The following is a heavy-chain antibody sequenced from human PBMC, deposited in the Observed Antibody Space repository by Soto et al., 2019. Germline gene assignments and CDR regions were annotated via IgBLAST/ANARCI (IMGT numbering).Heavy chain of an antibody. V-gene: IGHV3-13*01. J-gene: IGHJ6*02. Sequence: GGSLRLSCAASGFTFSSYDMHWVRQATGKGLEWVSAIGTAGDTYYPGSVKGRFTISRENAKNSLYLQMNSLRAEDTAVYYCARMGVVISPENYYYYYGMDVWGQGTTVTVSS. CDR1: GFTFSSYD. CDR2: IGTAGDT. CDR3: ARMGVVISPENYYYYYGMDV. D-gene: IGHD3-3*01.